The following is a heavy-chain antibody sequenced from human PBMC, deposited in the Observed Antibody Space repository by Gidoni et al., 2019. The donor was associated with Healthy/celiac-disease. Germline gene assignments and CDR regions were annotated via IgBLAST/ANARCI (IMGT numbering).Heavy chain of an antibody. J-gene: IGHJ4*02. CDR1: GFTFSSYS. V-gene: IGHV3-21*01. CDR3: ARLPYGSGSYWNY. Sequence: GFTFSSYSMNWVRQAPGKGLEWVSSISSSSSYIYYADSVKGRFTISRDNAKNSLYLQMNSLRAEDTAVYYCARLPYGSGSYWNYWGQGTLVTVSS. CDR2: ISSSSSYI. D-gene: IGHD3-10*01.